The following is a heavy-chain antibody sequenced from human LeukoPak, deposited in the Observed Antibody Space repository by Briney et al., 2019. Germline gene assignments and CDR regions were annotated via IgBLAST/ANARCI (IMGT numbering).Heavy chain of an antibody. CDR2: ISSSSSYI. CDR3: ARDGDGRFWSGYYTQYYYYYYMDV. J-gene: IGHJ6*03. V-gene: IGHV3-21*01. CDR1: GFAFSSYS. D-gene: IGHD3-3*01. Sequence: GGSLRLSCAAAGFAFSSYSMNWVRQAPGKGLEWVSSISSSSSYIYYADSVKGRFTISRDNAKNSLYLQMNSLRAEDTAVYYCARDGDGRFWSGYYTQYYYYYYMDVWGKGTTVTVSS.